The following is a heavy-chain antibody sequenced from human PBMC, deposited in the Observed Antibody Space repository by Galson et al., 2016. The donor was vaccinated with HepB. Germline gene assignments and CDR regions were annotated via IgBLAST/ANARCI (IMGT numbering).Heavy chain of an antibody. CDR3: SRDLRNVERPDLTYCYGMDV. CDR2: LSGSGRYL. J-gene: IGHJ6*02. D-gene: IGHD1-1*01. Sequence: SLRLSCAASGFTFSTYNTNWVRQTPGKGLEWVSSLSGSGRYLYYADSVKGRFTISRDNANNSLYLHLRTLRAEDTAVYYCSRDLRNVERPDLTYCYGMDVWGQGTTVTVSS. CDR1: GFTFSTYN. V-gene: IGHV3-21*01.